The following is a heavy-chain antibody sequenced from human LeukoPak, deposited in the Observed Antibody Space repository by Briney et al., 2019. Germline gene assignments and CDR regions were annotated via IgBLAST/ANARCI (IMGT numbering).Heavy chain of an antibody. J-gene: IGHJ4*02. CDR3: AGERGEEYSSGWYKTNFFYN. CDR1: GDSFTSVTDY. CDR2: GDYSGGT. V-gene: IGHV4-39*07. Sequence: SETLSLACTVSGDSFTSVTDYWAWIRQPPGKGLEWVATGDYSGGTYYNPSLESRVASSADLSKNQISLQLTSVPGADTAVYYCAGERGEEYSSGWYKTNFFYNWGQGVRVTVSS. D-gene: IGHD6-19*01.